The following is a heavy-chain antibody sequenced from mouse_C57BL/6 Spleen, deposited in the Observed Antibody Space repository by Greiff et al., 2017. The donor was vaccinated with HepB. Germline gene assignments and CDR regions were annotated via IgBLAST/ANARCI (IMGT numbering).Heavy chain of an antibody. D-gene: IGHD4-1*01. Sequence: EVKVVESGGGLVKPGGSLKLSCAASGFTFSDYGMHWVRQAPEKGLEWVAYISSGSSTIYYADTVKGRFTISRDNAKNTLFLQMTSLRSEDTAMYYCATNWDRAMDYWGQGTSVTVSS. V-gene: IGHV5-17*01. CDR2: ISSGSSTI. CDR1: GFTFSDYG. J-gene: IGHJ4*01. CDR3: ATNWDRAMDY.